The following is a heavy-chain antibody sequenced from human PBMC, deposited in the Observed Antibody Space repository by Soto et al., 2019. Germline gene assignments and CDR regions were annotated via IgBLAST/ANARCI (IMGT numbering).Heavy chain of an antibody. CDR1: GGSISSGDYY. Sequence: QVQLQESGPGLVKPSQTLSLTCTVSGGSISSGDYYWNWIRQPPGKGLEWIWYIYYSGSTYYNPSLNSRVTISVDTSKNQFSLKLSSVTAADMAVYYCARSMSGSYYHYWGQGTLVTVSS. D-gene: IGHD1-26*01. V-gene: IGHV4-30-4*01. CDR2: IYYSGST. J-gene: IGHJ4*02. CDR3: ARSMSGSYYHY.